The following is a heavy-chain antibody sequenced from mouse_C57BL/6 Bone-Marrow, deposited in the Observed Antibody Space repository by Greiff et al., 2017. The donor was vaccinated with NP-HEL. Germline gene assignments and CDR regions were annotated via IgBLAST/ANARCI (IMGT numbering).Heavy chain of an antibody. V-gene: IGHV1-82*01. CDR1: GYAFSSSW. J-gene: IGHJ1*03. CDR2: IYPGDGDT. CDR3: ATHYYDSNWYFDV. Sequence: QVQLKESGPELVKPGASVKISCKASGYAFSSSWMNWVKQRPGKGLEWIGRIYPGDGDTNYNGKFKGKATLTADKSSSTAYMQLSSLTSEYSAFYFCATHYYDSNWYFDVWGTGTTVTVSS. D-gene: IGHD1-1*01.